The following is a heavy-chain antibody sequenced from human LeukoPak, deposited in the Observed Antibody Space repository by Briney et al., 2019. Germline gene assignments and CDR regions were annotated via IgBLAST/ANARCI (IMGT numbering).Heavy chain of an antibody. V-gene: IGHV3-48*02. CDR3: ARAGDGGLDY. CDR1: GFTFSIYS. J-gene: IGHJ4*02. D-gene: IGHD4-23*01. Sequence: AGSLRLSCAASGFTFSIYSMNWVRQAPRPGLEWISYFSSSSSTTYAATVKGRITISRDNAKNSVFLQTNSPRDEDTAVYYCARAGDGGLDYWGQGTLVIVSS. CDR2: FSSSSSTT.